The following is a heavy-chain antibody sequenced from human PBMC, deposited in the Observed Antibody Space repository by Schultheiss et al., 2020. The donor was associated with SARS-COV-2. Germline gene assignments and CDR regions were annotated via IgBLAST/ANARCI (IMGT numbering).Heavy chain of an antibody. J-gene: IGHJ4*02. CDR2: ISSSGSTI. Sequence: GGSLRLSCAASGFTFSSYEMNWVRQAPGKGLEWVSYISSSGSTIYYADSVKGRFTISRDNAKNSLYLQMNSLRAEDTAVYYCARGRTYYYDSSGSFDYWGQGTLVTVSS. CDR1: GFTFSSYE. CDR3: ARGRTYYYDSSGSFDY. V-gene: IGHV3-48*03. D-gene: IGHD3-22*01.